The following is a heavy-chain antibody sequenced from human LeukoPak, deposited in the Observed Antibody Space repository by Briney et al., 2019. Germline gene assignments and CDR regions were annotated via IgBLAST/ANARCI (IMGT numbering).Heavy chain of an antibody. Sequence: ASVKVSCKASGYSFTSYGITWVRQAPGQGLEWMAWISPDSGYTNYAQNLQGRITVTTDTSTSTAYMELRSLRSDDTAVYYGAIDRGPRFGKDWFDPWGQGTLVTVSS. CDR2: ISPDSGYT. V-gene: IGHV1-18*01. D-gene: IGHD3-10*01. J-gene: IGHJ5*02. CDR1: GYSFTSYG. CDR3: AIDRGPRFGKDWFDP.